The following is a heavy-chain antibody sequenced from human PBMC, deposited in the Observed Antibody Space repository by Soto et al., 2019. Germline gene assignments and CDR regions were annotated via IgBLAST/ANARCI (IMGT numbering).Heavy chain of an antibody. CDR3: AIEDFSMVRGVID. CDR1: GFNFNSYS. Sequence: EVQLVESGGGLVQPGGSLRLSCAASGFNFNSYSMNWVRQAPGKGLEWVSYISGSSSTIDYADSVKGRFTVSRDNAKNALYLQMNSLRGEDTAVYYCAIEDFSMVRGVIDWGQGTLVTVSS. V-gene: IGHV3-48*01. D-gene: IGHD3-10*01. CDR2: ISGSSSTI. J-gene: IGHJ4*02.